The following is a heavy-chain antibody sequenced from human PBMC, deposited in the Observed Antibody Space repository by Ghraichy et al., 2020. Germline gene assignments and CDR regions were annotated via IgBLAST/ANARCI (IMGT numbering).Heavy chain of an antibody. CDR3: ARENYYDSSGYSYY. V-gene: IGHV6-1*01. Sequence: SQTLSLTCAISGDSVSSNSAAWNWIRPSPSRGLEWLGRTYYRSKWYNDYAVSVKSRITINPDTSKNQFSLQLNSVTPEDTAVYYCARENYYDSSGYSYYWGQGTLVTVSS. CDR1: GDSVSSNSAA. CDR2: TYYRSKWYN. J-gene: IGHJ4*02. D-gene: IGHD3-22*01.